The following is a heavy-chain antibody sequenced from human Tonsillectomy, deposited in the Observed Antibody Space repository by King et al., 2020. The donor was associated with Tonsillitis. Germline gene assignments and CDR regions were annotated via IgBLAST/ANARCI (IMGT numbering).Heavy chain of an antibody. Sequence: VQLQESGPGLVEPSETLSLTCSVSGGSMSSYYWSWIRQPPGKGLEWIGYIYYSGSTNYNPSLKSRVTISVDTSKSQFSLKLSSVTAADTAVYYCARVTIFGGDPYYYYMDVWGKGATVIVSS. CDR1: GGSMSSYY. CDR3: ARVTIFGGDPYYYYMDV. J-gene: IGHJ6*03. D-gene: IGHD3-3*01. V-gene: IGHV4-59*01. CDR2: IYYSGST.